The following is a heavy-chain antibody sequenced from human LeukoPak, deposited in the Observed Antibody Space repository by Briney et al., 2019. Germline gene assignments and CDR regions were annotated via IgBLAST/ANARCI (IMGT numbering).Heavy chain of an antibody. Sequence: SETLSLTCAVYGGSFSGYYWSWIRQPPGKGLEWIGEINHSGSTNYNPSLKSRVTISVDTSKNQFSLKLSSVTAADTAVYYCARVSRSSVGATIYYYYYYMDVWGKGTTVTVSS. V-gene: IGHV4-34*01. CDR2: INHSGST. D-gene: IGHD1-26*01. J-gene: IGHJ6*03. CDR3: ARVSRSSVGATIYYYYYYMDV. CDR1: GGSFSGYY.